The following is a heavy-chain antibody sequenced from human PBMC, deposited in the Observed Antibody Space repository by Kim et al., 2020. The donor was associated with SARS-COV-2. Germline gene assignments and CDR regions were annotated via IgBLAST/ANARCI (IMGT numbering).Heavy chain of an antibody. D-gene: IGHD1-26*01. CDR2: TYYRSKWYN. J-gene: IGHJ5*02. V-gene: IGHV6-1*01. Sequence: SQTLSLTCAISGDSVSSNSAAWNWIRQSPSRGLEWLGRTYYRSKWYNDYAVSVKSRITINPDTSKNQFSLQLNSVTPEDTAVYYCAREALGIVGATAWRGWFDPWGQGTLVTVSS. CDR3: AREALGIVGATAWRGWFDP. CDR1: GDSVSSNSAA.